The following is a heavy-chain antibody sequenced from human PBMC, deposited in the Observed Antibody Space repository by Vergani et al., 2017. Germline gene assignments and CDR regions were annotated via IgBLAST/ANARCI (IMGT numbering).Heavy chain of an antibody. CDR3: ARGEREVAAAGTTILDD. CDR1: VGPFSSYA. Sequence: QVQLVQSGAEVKKPGSSVTVSCKASVGPFSSYAISWVRQAPGQGLDWMGGIIPIFGTANYAQKFQGRVTITADESTSTAYMELSSLRSEDTTVYYCARGEREVAAAGTTILDDWGQGTLVTVSS. J-gene: IGHJ4*02. V-gene: IGHV1-69*01. CDR2: IIPIFGTA. D-gene: IGHD6-13*01.